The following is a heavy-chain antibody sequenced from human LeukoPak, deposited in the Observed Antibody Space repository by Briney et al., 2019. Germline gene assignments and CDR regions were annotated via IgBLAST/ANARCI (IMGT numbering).Heavy chain of an antibody. J-gene: IGHJ4*02. V-gene: IGHV3-23*01. CDR1: GFTFNNYA. CDR2: ISGGGETT. D-gene: IGHD4-17*01. Sequence: PGGSLRLSXAASGFTFNNYAMNWVRQAPGKGLEWVSSISGGGETTYYADSAKGRFTISRDNSQNTLYLQMNSLRAEDTAVYYCARDYADYVGYFFFDYWGQGTLVTVSS. CDR3: ARDYADYVGYFFFDY.